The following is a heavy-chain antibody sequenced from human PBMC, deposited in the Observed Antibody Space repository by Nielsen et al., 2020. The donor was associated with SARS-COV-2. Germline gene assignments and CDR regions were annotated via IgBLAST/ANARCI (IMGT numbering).Heavy chain of an antibody. CDR1: GFTFDDYA. CDR2: VSWNSAYM. V-gene: IGHV3-9*01. Sequence: SLKISCAASGFTFDDYAMHWVRQVPGKGLEWVSGVSWNSAYMAYADSVKGRFTISRDNAKNSLYLQMNSLRAEDTAFYFCAKDMGRVVLRVHQLKGPVDYWGQGTLVTVSS. J-gene: IGHJ4*02. CDR3: AKDMGRVVLRVHQLKGPVDY. D-gene: IGHD2-21*01.